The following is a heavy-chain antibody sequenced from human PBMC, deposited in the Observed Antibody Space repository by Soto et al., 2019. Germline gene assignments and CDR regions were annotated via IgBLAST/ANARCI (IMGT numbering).Heavy chain of an antibody. CDR1: GYSFTSYW. Sequence: PGESLKISCKGSGYSFTSYWIGWVRQMPGKGLEWMGIIYPGDSDTRYSPSFQGQVTISADKSISTAYLQWSSLKASDTAMYYYARAYHTDECSWAYSPLFDFWGQGTTVTVSS. J-gene: IGHJ4*02. D-gene: IGHD3-10*02. CDR2: IYPGDSDT. V-gene: IGHV5-51*01. CDR3: ARAYHTDECSWAYSPLFDF.